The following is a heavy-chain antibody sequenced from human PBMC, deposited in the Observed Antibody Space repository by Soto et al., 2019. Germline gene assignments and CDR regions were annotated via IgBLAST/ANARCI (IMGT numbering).Heavy chain of an antibody. D-gene: IGHD3-3*01. Sequence: PSETLSLTCAVSGYSISSGYYWGWIRQPPGKGLEWIGSIYHSGSTYYNPSLKSRVTISVDTSKNQFSLKLSSVTAADTAVYYCARGPPNYDFWSGYYTYFDYWGQGTLVT. CDR3: ARGPPNYDFWSGYYTYFDY. CDR2: IYHSGST. J-gene: IGHJ4*02. V-gene: IGHV4-38-2*01. CDR1: GYSISSGYY.